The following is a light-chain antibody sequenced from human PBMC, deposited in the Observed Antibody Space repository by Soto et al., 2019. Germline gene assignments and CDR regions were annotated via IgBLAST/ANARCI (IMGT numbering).Light chain of an antibody. CDR3: ISYTSDDVRYV. V-gene: IGLV2-14*01. Sequence: QSVLTQPASVSGTPGQSITISCTGSNSDVGIYDFVSWYQHHPGRAPKLIVSEVSQRPSGVSNRFSGSKSGNTASLTISGLQSEDEADYYCISYTSDDVRYVFGTGTKLTVL. CDR2: EVS. J-gene: IGLJ1*01. CDR1: NSDVGIYDF.